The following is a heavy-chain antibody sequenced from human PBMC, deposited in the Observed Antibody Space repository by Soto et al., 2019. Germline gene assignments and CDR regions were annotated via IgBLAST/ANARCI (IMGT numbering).Heavy chain of an antibody. J-gene: IGHJ4*02. CDR1: GYTFTSYA. CDR3: ARNYIAAAGPYYFDY. Sequence: ASEKVSCKASGYTFTSYAMHWVRQAPGQRLEWMGWINAGNGNTKYSQKFQGRVTITMYTSASTAYMELSSLRSEDTAVYYCARNYIAAAGPYYFDYWGQGTLVTVSS. D-gene: IGHD6-13*01. CDR2: INAGNGNT. V-gene: IGHV1-3*01.